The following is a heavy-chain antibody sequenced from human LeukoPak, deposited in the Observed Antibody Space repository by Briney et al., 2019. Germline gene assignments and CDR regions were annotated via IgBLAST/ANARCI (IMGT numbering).Heavy chain of an antibody. V-gene: IGHV3-23*01. CDR2: ISGSGGST. Sequence: GGSLRLSCAASGFTFSSYAMSWVRQAPGKGLEWVSAISGSGGSTYYADSVKGRFTISRDNPKNTLYLQMTSLRAEDTAVYYCAKPTYYDSSGYYYAAPFDYWGQGTLVTVSS. J-gene: IGHJ4*02. CDR3: AKPTYYDSSGYYYAAPFDY. CDR1: GFTFSSYA. D-gene: IGHD3-22*01.